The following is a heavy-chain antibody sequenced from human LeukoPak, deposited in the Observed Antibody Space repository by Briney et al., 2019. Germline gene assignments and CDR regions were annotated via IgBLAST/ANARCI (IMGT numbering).Heavy chain of an antibody. CDR1: GFTFSSYA. CDR3: AKFSPYGGNSY. D-gene: IGHD4-23*01. Sequence: KPGGSLRLSCAASGFTFSSYAMSWVRQAPGKGLEWVSAISGNGAATFYADSVKGRFTISRDNSKNTLYLQMNSLKVEDTALYYCAKFSPYGGNSYWGQGTLVTVSS. CDR2: ISGNGAAT. V-gene: IGHV3-23*01. J-gene: IGHJ4*02.